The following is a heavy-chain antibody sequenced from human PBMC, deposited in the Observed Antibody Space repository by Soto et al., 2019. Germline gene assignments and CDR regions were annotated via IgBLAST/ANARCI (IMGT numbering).Heavy chain of an antibody. J-gene: IGHJ6*02. CDR2: IWYDGSQK. CDR1: GFTFRTYG. D-gene: IGHD6-13*01. CDR3: ARDGSSNHYYYYGMDV. V-gene: IGHV3-33*08. Sequence: GGSLRLSCAASGFTFRTYGMHWVRQAPGKGLEWLAVIWYDGSQKYYAGSVKGRFAISRDSSTVYLQMNSLRVEDMAVYYCARDGSSNHYYYYGMDVWGQGTTVTVSS.